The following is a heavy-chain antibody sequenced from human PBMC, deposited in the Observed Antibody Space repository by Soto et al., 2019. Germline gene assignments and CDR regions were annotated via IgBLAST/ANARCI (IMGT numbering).Heavy chain of an antibody. J-gene: IGHJ6*02. CDR3: ARRGRLAAAGTGYGMDV. CDR1: GGSISSSNW. V-gene: IGHV4-4*02. CDR2: IYHSGST. D-gene: IGHD6-13*01. Sequence: SETLSLTCAVSGGSISSSNWWSWVRQPPRKGLEWIGEIYHSGSTNYNPSLKSRVTISVDKSKNQFSLKLSSVTAADTAVYYCARRGRLAAAGTGYGMDVWGQGTTVTVSS.